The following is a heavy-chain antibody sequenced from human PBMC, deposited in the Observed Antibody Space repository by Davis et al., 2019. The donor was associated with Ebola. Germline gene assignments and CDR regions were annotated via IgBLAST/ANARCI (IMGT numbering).Heavy chain of an antibody. CDR3: AGDSSSLLLSSFTGMDV. V-gene: IGHV1-18*01. Sequence: ASVKVSCKASGYTFTSYGISWVRQAPGQGLEWMGWISAYNGNTNYAQKLQGRVTMTTDTSTSTAYMELRSLRSDDTAVYYCAGDSSSLLLSSFTGMDVWGQGTTVTVSS. CDR1: GYTFTSYG. D-gene: IGHD6-13*01. CDR2: ISAYNGNT. J-gene: IGHJ6*02.